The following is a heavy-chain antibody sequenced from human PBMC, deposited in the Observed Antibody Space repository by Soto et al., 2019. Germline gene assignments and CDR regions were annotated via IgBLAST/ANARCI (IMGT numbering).Heavy chain of an antibody. D-gene: IGHD2-15*01. CDR1: GDSVSSNSAA. CDR3: ARDWXAVVAATPYYYYYGMDV. J-gene: IGHJ6*02. CDR2: TYYRSKWYN. V-gene: IGHV6-1*01. Sequence: SQTLSLTCDISGDSVSSNSAAWNWIRQSPSRGLEWLGRTYYRSKWYNDYAVSVKSRITINPDTSKNQFSLQLNSVTPEDTAVYYCARDWXAVVAATPYYYYYGMDVWGQGTTVTVSS.